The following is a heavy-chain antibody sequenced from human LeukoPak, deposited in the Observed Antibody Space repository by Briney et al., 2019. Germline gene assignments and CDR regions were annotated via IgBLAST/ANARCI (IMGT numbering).Heavy chain of an antibody. J-gene: IGHJ4*02. V-gene: IGHV1-2*02. CDR3: ARARSRITMVRGVITSFGY. CDR1: GYTFTGYY. Sequence: ASVKVSCKSSGYTFTGYYMHWVRQAPGQGLAWMGWINPNSGDTNYAQKFQGRVTMTRDRSISTASMALSRLRSDDTAVYYCARARSRITMVRGVITSFGYWGQGTLVTVSS. D-gene: IGHD3-10*01. CDR2: INPNSGDT.